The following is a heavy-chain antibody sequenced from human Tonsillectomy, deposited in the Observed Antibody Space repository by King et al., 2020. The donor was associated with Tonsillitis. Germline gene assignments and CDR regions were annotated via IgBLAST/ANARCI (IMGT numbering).Heavy chain of an antibody. CDR3: ARGGGYGDYPLDY. J-gene: IGHJ4*02. Sequence: HVQLQQSGPGLVKPSQTLSLTCAISGDSVSSISVAWNWIRQSPSRGLEWLGRTYYRSKWYNDYAVSVKSRITINPDTSKNHFSLQLNSVTPEDTAVYYCARGGGYGDYPLDYWGQGTLVTVSS. CDR1: GDSVSSISVA. V-gene: IGHV6-1*01. CDR2: TYYRSKWYN. D-gene: IGHD4-17*01.